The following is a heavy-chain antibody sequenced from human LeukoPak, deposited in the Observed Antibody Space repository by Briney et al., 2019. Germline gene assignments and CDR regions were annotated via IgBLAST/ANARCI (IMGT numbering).Heavy chain of an antibody. CDR3: ARSITMVRGSYYYYYGMDV. V-gene: IGHV1-8*01. Sequence: ASVKVSCKASGYTFTSYDINWVRQATGQGLEWMGWMNPNSGDTGYAQKFQGRVTMTRNTSISTAYMELSSLRSEDTAVYYCARSITMVRGSYYYYYGMDVWGQGTTVTVSS. J-gene: IGHJ6*02. D-gene: IGHD3-10*01. CDR1: GYTFTSYD. CDR2: MNPNSGDT.